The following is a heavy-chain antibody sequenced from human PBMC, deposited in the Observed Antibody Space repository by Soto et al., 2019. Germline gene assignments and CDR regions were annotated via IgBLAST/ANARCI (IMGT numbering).Heavy chain of an antibody. CDR3: ASAMTMGWSPQGY. J-gene: IGHJ4*02. Sequence: GGSLRLSCTVSGFTFSAFSLNWVRQVPGKGLEWISSISGTSRYIDYADSVKGRFTISRDNTNNSVSLQMSRLRTGDTGLYYCASAMTMGWSPQGYWGQGTPVTVSS. V-gene: IGHV3-21*06. CDR1: GFTFSAFS. CDR2: ISGTSRYI. D-gene: IGHD3-10*01.